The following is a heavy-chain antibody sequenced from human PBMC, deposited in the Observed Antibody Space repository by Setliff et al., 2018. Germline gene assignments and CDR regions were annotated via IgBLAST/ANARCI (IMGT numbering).Heavy chain of an antibody. Sequence: ASVKVSCKASGYTFTSYDINWVRQATGQGLEWMGWMNPNSGNTGYAQKFQGRVTMTRSTSISTAYMELSSLRSEDTAVYYCARECYSSSWYGDYNYYYGMDVWGQGTTVTVSS. CDR3: ARECYSSSWYGDYNYYYGMDV. CDR1: GYTFTSYD. CDR2: MNPNSGNT. D-gene: IGHD6-13*01. J-gene: IGHJ6*02. V-gene: IGHV1-8*02.